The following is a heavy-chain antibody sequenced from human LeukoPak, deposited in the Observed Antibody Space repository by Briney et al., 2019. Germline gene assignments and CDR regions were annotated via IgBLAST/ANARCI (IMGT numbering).Heavy chain of an antibody. Sequence: GGPLRLSCAASGFTFGTYDMYWIRQAPGKGLECVSSISRGGAYTYYADSVKGRFTISRDNSKNTLYLQMNSLRAEDTAVYYCAKFSTIVVVPAAMGGRYFQHWGQGTLVTVSS. CDR3: AKFSTIVVVPAAMGGRYFQH. CDR1: GFTFGTYD. V-gene: IGHV3-23*01. J-gene: IGHJ1*01. D-gene: IGHD2-2*01. CDR2: ISRGGAYT.